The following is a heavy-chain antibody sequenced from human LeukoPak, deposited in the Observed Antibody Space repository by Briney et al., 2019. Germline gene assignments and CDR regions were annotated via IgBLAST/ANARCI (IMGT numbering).Heavy chain of an antibody. J-gene: IGHJ4*02. CDR1: GGSISSYY. V-gene: IGHV4-59*01. CDR2: IYYSGST. CDR3: AREGSRVYGDYAIDY. Sequence: PSETLSLTCTVSGGSISSYYWSWIRQPPGKGLEWIGYIYYSGSTNYNPSLKSRVTISVDTSKNRFSLKLSSVTAADTAVYYCAREGSRVYGDYAIDYWGQGTLVTVSS. D-gene: IGHD4-17*01.